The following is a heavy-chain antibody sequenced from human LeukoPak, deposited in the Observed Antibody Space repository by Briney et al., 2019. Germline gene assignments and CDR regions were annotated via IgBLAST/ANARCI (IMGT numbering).Heavy chain of an antibody. Sequence: GGSLRLSCAASGFTFSSYWMSWVRQAPGKGLEWVANIKQDGSEKYYVDSVKGRFTISRDNAKNSLYLQMNSLRAEDTAVYYCARSDYYYYDSPTTFLDYWGQGTLVTVSS. V-gene: IGHV3-7*01. CDR1: GFTFSSYW. J-gene: IGHJ4*02. CDR2: IKQDGSEK. CDR3: ARSDYYYYDSPTTFLDY. D-gene: IGHD3-22*01.